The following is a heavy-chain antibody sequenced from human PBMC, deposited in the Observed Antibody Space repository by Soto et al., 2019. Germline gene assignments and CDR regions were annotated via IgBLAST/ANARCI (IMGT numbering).Heavy chain of an antibody. J-gene: IGHJ4*02. CDR1: GGSISSGDYY. CDR3: ARDGRGEYYGSGSYYKTPVFDY. CDR2: IYYSGST. D-gene: IGHD3-10*01. V-gene: IGHV4-30-4*01. Sequence: SETLSLTCTVSGGSISSGDYYWSWIRQPPGKGLEWIGYIYYSGSTYYNPSLKSRVTISVDTSKNQFSLKLSSVTAADTAVYYCARDGRGEYYGSGSYYKTPVFDYWGQGTLVTVSS.